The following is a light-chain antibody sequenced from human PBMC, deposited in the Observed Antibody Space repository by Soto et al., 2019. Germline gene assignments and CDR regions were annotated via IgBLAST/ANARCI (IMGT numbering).Light chain of an antibody. CDR3: SSYGGSNTVV. V-gene: IGLV2-8*01. CDR1: SSDVGGYNY. Sequence: QAVVTQPPSASGSPGQSVTISCTGSSSDVGGYNYVSWYQQHPGKAPKLMIYEVSKRPSGVPDRPSGSKSGNTASLTVSGLQAEDEADYYCSSYGGSNTVVFGGGTKVTVL. J-gene: IGLJ2*01. CDR2: EVS.